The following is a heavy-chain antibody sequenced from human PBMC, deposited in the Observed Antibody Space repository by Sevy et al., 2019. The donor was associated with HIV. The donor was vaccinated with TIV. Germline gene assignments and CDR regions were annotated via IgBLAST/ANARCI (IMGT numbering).Heavy chain of an antibody. CDR1: GGSISSYY. Sequence: SETLSLTCTVSGGSISSYYWSWIRQPPGKGLEWIGYIYYSGSTNYNPSLKSRVTISVDTSKNQFSLKLSSVTAADTAVYYCAREWQWPNNWFDPWGQRTLVTVSS. V-gene: IGHV4-59*01. CDR2: IYYSGST. CDR3: AREWQWPNNWFDP. D-gene: IGHD6-19*01. J-gene: IGHJ5*02.